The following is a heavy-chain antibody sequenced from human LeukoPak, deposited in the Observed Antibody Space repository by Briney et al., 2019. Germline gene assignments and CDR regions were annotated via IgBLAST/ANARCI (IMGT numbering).Heavy chain of an antibody. CDR1: GGSISSSSYY. J-gene: IGHJ4*02. CDR3: ARDLRVGYCSSTSCWTSFDY. D-gene: IGHD2-2*03. Sequence: PSETLSLTCTVSGGSISSSSYYWGWIRQPPGKGLEWIGSIYYSGSTYYNPSLKSRVTISVDTSKNQFSLKLSSVTAADTAVYYCARDLRVGYCSSTSCWTSFDYWGQGTLVTVSS. V-gene: IGHV4-39*07. CDR2: IYYSGST.